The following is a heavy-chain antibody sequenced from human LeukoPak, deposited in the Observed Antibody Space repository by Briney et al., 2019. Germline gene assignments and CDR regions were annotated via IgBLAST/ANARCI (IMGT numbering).Heavy chain of an antibody. D-gene: IGHD5-12*01. CDR2: IKQDGSEK. CDR3: ARDAGRSGYDIFDY. Sequence: GGSLRLSCAASRFTFRTYWMTWVRQAPGKGLEWVASIKQDGSEKLYVDSVRGRFTTSRDNAKNSVYLQMNSLRAEDTAVYYCARDAGRSGYDIFDYWGQGTLVTVSS. CDR1: RFTFRTYW. V-gene: IGHV3-7*03. J-gene: IGHJ4*02.